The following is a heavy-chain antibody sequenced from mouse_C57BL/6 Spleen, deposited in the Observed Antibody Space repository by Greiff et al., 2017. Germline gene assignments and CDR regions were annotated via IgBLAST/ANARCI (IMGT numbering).Heavy chain of an antibody. D-gene: IGHD1-1*01. CDR3: ARALYYYDLAWFAY. V-gene: IGHV1-39*01. CDR2: INPYYGNT. J-gene: IGHJ3*01. CDR1: GYSFTDYN. Sequence: VQLQQSGPELVKPGASVKISCKASGYSFTDYNMNWVKQSTGKSLEWIGVINPYYGNTSYNQKFKGKATLTVDQSSITAYMQLNRLTSEDSAVYYCARALYYYDLAWFAYWGQGTLVTVSA.